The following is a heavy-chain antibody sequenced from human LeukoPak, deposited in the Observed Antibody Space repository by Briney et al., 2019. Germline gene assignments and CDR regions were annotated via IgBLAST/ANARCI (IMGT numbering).Heavy chain of an antibody. CDR2: ISSSSTTI. Sequence: GGSLRLSCTASGFAFTYYSMNWVRQAPGKGMEWVSFISSSSTTIYYADSVKGRFTISRDNAKNSLYLQMNSLRAEDTAVYYCTRDEGYRGYSGYASGDYWGQGTLVTVSS. V-gene: IGHV3-48*04. D-gene: IGHD5-12*01. CDR3: TRDEGYRGYSGYASGDY. CDR1: GFAFTYYS. J-gene: IGHJ4*02.